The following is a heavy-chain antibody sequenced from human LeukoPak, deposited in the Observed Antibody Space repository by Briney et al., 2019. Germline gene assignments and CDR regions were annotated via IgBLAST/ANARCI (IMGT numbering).Heavy chain of an antibody. D-gene: IGHD6-19*01. CDR3: ARESSGRNRFPNYYYYMDV. CDR2: ISWNSDTI. J-gene: IGHJ6*03. V-gene: IGHV3-9*01. CDR1: GFTFDDYA. Sequence: PGGSLRLSCAVSGFTFDDYAMHWVRQVPGKGLEWVSGISWNSDTIGLADSVKGRFTISRDNAKNSLYLQMNRLRAEDTAVYYCARESSGRNRFPNYYYYMDVWGTGTTVTISS.